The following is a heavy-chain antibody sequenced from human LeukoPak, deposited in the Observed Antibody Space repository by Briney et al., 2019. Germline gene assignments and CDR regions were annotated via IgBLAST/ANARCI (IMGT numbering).Heavy chain of an antibody. CDR3: ARSRVPSYYFDY. CDR2: IYYSGST. D-gene: IGHD1-1*01. V-gene: IGHV4-31*03. Sequence: SETLSLTCTVSGGSISSGGYYWCWIRQHPGKGLEWIGYIYYSGSTYYNPSLKSRVTISVDTSKNQFSLKLSSVTAADTAVYYCARSRVPSYYFDYWGQGTLVTVSS. J-gene: IGHJ4*02. CDR1: GGSISSGGYY.